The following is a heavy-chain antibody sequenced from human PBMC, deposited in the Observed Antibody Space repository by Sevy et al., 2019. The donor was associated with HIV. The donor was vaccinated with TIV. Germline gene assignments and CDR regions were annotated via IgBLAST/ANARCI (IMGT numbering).Heavy chain of an antibody. Sequence: GESLKISCAASGFSFSGYSFNWVRQAPGKGLEWVSSIDTSSAYIYYADSVKGRFTISRDNAKNSLYLQMSSLRAEDTAVYYCATSERGFSTMVQGVMKVDPWGQGTLVTVSS. J-gene: IGHJ5*02. V-gene: IGHV3-21*01. CDR1: GFSFSGYS. D-gene: IGHD3-10*01. CDR3: ATSERGFSTMVQGVMKVDP. CDR2: IDTSSAYI.